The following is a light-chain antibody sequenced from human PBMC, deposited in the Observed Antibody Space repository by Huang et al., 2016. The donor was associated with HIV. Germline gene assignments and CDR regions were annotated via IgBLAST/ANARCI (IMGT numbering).Light chain of an antibody. CDR3: QQHYSTPWT. J-gene: IGKJ1*01. CDR1: QSVLYSANKKHLPMNC. Sequence: DIVMTQSPDSLAVPLGERATISCVSSQSVLYSANKKHLPMNCLAWYQKKPGQPPNRLMYWASSRASGVPDRFSGSGSGTDFTLTISSLQAEDVAVYYCQQHYSTPWTFGQGTKVEIK. CDR2: WAS. V-gene: IGKV4-1*01.